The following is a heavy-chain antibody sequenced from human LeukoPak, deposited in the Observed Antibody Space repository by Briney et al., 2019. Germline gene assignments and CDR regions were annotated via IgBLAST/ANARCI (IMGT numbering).Heavy chain of an antibody. CDR1: GLTFNNAW. J-gene: IGHJ4*02. Sequence: TGGSLRLSCAASGLTFNNAWMTWVRQAPGKGLEWVGRIKSQRDGGTADYAGPVKGKFTISRDDSKKVMYLQMNSLRPEDTAVYYCARDRLQYYYGSGSYSYWGQGTLVTVSS. D-gene: IGHD3-10*01. CDR2: IKSQRDGGTA. CDR3: ARDRLQYYYGSGSYSY. V-gene: IGHV3-15*01.